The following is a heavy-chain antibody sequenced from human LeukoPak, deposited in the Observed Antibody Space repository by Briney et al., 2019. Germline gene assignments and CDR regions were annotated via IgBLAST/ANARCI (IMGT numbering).Heavy chain of an antibody. CDR1: GYTLTELS. Sequence: GASVKVSCTVSGYTLTELSMHWVRQAPGKGLEWMGGFDPEDGETIYAQKFQGRVTMTEDTSTDTAYMELSSLRSEDTAVYYCATLIGSNSYYYGSGSSSGDYWGQGTLVTVSS. V-gene: IGHV1-24*01. J-gene: IGHJ4*02. CDR2: FDPEDGET. CDR3: ATLIGSNSYYYGSGSSSGDY. D-gene: IGHD3-10*01.